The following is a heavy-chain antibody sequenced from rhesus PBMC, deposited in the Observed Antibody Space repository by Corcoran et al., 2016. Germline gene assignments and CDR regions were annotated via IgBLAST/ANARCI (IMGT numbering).Heavy chain of an antibody. V-gene: IGHV4-127*01. D-gene: IGHD6S26*01. Sequence: QVQLQESGPGLVKPSETLSLTCAVSCYSISVGSGWSWICQPPGQGLGWIGHIGGRISNTNCNPVLRSRFTISKEKSKNQFSLELTSVTAADTAVYYCARHWDTSGWSVRGAWAFDFWGQGLRVTVSS. CDR2: IGGRISNT. CDR1: CYSISVGSG. CDR3: ARHWDTSGWSVRGAWAFDF. J-gene: IGHJ3*01.